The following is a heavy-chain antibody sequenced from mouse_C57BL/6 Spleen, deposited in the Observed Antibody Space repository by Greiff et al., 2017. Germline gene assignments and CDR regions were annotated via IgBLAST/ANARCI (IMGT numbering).Heavy chain of an antibody. J-gene: IGHJ4*01. CDR3: ARHGYDYAMDY. V-gene: IGHV5-17*01. CDR1: GFTFSDYG. Sequence: EVMLVESGGGLVKPGGSLKLSCAASGFTFSDYGMHWVRQAPEQGLEWVAYISSGSSTIYYADTVKGRFTISRDNAKNTLFLQMTSLRSEDTAMYYCARHGYDYAMDYWGQGTSVTVSS. CDR2: ISSGSSTI. D-gene: IGHD2-2*01.